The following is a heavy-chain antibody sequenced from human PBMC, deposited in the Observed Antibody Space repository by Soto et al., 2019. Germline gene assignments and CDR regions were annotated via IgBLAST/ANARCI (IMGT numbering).Heavy chain of an antibody. CDR2: IYSGGTT. Sequence: EVQLVESGGGLVPPGGSLRLSCAASGFTVSSNYMSWVRQAPGKGLEWVSVIYSGGTTYYADSVKGRFTISRDNSKITLYLQMNSLRAEDTAVYYCARNGDSSDYRGWFDPWGQGTLVTVSS. V-gene: IGHV3-66*01. CDR3: ARNGDSSDYRGWFDP. CDR1: GFTVSSNY. J-gene: IGHJ5*02. D-gene: IGHD3-22*01.